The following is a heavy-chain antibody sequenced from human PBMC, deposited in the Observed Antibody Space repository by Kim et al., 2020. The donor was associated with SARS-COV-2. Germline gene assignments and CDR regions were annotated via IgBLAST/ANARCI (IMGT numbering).Heavy chain of an antibody. J-gene: IGHJ6*02. Sequence: KGRFTISRDNSKNTMYLQMNRLRAEDTAVYYCARDIAVAGTVVPRYYGMDVWGQGTTVTVSS. D-gene: IGHD6-19*01. V-gene: IGHV3-30*01. CDR3: ARDIAVAGTVVPRYYGMDV.